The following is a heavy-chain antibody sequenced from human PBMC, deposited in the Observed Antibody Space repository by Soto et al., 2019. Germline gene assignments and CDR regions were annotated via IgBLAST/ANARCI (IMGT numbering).Heavy chain of an antibody. CDR3: ARVGSSGWPGTEEYYYYGMDV. CDR2: IYYSGST. CDR1: GGSVSSAGDC. J-gene: IGHJ6*02. Sequence: SETLSLTCTVAGGSVSSAGDCWSWIRQPPGKGLEWIEYIYYSGSTNYNPSLKSRVTISVDTSKNQFSLKLSSVTAADTAVYYCARVGSSGWPGTEEYYYYGMDVWGQGTTVTVSS. D-gene: IGHD6-19*01. V-gene: IGHV4-61*08.